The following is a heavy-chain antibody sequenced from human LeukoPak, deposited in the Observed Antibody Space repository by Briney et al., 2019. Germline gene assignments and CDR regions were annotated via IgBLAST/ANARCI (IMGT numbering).Heavy chain of an antibody. J-gene: IGHJ6*02. CDR1: GFTFSSYA. CDR3: ASTPIGLKWLLPIYYYYGMDV. V-gene: IGHV3-30-3*01. CDR2: ISYDGSNK. D-gene: IGHD3-22*01. Sequence: GGSLRLSCAASGFTFSSYAMQWVRQAPGKGLEWVAVISYDGSNKYYADSVKGRFTISRDNSKNTLYLQMNSLRAEDTAVYYCASTPIGLKWLLPIYYYYGMDVWGQGTTVTVSS.